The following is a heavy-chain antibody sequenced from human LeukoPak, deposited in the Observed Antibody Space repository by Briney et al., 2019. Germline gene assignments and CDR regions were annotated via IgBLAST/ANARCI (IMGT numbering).Heavy chain of an antibody. D-gene: IGHD3-10*01. CDR1: GGSISSYY. V-gene: IGHV4-59*12. CDR3: AREDYYGSGRYYKP. Sequence: SETLSLTCTVSGGSISSYYWSWIRQPPGKGLEWIGYIYYSGSTNYNPSLKSRVTISVDTSKNQFSLKLSSVTAADTAVYYCAREDYYGSGRYYKPWGQGTLVTVSS. CDR2: IYYSGST. J-gene: IGHJ4*02.